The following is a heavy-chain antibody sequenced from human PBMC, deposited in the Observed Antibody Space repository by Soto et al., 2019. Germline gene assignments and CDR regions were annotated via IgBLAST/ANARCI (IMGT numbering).Heavy chain of an antibody. CDR3: ARGPSGDKVHY. D-gene: IGHD7-27*01. CDR1: GGSITSDYSC. J-gene: IGHJ4*02. V-gene: IGHV4-30-4*01. Sequence: QVQLQESGPGLVKPSQTLSLTCTVSGGSITSDYSCWSWIRQPPGEGLEWIGHIFDSGTTYTNPSLRSPVALSRDTSKNHFSLTLSSVTAADTAVYYCARGPSGDKVHYWGQGALVTVSS. CDR2: IFDSGTT.